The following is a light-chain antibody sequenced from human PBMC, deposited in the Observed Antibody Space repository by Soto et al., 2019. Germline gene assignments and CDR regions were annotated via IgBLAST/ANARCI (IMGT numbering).Light chain of an antibody. Sequence: EIVLTQSPGTLSMSPGERATLSCRASQSISSNYLAWYQQKPGQAPRLLIYGASSRATGIPDRFSGSGSETDFTLTISRLEGEDFAVYYCQQYGSSPRTFGQGTKVEFK. V-gene: IGKV3-20*01. J-gene: IGKJ1*01. CDR1: QSISSNY. CDR3: QQYGSSPRT. CDR2: GAS.